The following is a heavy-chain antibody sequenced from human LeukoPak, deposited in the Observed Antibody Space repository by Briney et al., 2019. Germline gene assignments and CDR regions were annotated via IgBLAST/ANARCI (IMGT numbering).Heavy chain of an antibody. V-gene: IGHV4-59*12. J-gene: IGHJ4*02. CDR2: IYYSGST. CDR3: AILYSSSRSF. CDR1: GGSISSYY. Sequence: SETLSLTCTVSGGSISSYYWSWIRQPPGKGLEWIGYIYYSGSTNYNPSLKSRVTISVDTSKNQFSLKLSSVTAADTAVYYCAILYSSSRSFWGQGTLVTVSS. D-gene: IGHD6-6*01.